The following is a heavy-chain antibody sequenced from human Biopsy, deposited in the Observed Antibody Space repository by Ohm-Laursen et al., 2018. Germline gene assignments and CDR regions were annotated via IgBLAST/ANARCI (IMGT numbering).Heavy chain of an antibody. CDR3: ARHPTGFWFDP. J-gene: IGHJ5*02. CDR2: VFHSGIT. Sequence: GTLSLTCTVSGGSISSGSNYWAWIRQPPGKGLECIGTVFHSGITFYNPSLKSRVTISIDTSKNQFSLNLSSVTAADTAVYYCARHPTGFWFDPWGQGTLVTVSS. V-gene: IGHV4-39*01. CDR1: GGSISSGSNY.